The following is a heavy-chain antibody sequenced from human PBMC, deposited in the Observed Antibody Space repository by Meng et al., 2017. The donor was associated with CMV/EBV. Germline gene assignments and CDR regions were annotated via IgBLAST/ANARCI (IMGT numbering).Heavy chain of an antibody. CDR3: AKDSGGEGDMDV. D-gene: IGHD3-10*01. CDR1: GFTFSNYG. CDR2: IRYDGSKE. J-gene: IGHJ6*02. V-gene: IGHV3-30*02. Sequence: GGSLRLSCAASGFTFSNYGMHWVRQAPGKGLEWVAFIRYDGSKEDYGDSVQGRLTISRDNSKNTLHLQMNSLRADDTALYYCAKDSGGEGDMDVWGQGTTVTVSS.